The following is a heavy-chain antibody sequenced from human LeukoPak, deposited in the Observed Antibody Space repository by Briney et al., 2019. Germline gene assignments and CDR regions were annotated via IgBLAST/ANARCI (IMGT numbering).Heavy chain of an antibody. Sequence: GGSLRLSCVASGLIFTDHWMSWVRRAPGKGLDWVANIKEDESAKFYADSVRGRFTISRDNAKNSVYLEMNNLRVEDTAVYYCARAVDVADYWGRGTLVTVSS. CDR1: GLIFTDHW. CDR3: ARAVDVADY. CDR2: IKEDESAK. V-gene: IGHV3-7*01. J-gene: IGHJ4*02. D-gene: IGHD3-16*01.